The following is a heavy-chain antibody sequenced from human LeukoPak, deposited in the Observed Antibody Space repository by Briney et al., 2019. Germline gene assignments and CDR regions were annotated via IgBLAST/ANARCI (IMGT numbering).Heavy chain of an antibody. Sequence: GGSLRLTCTASGFTFSSHAMSWVRQAARKRLEWVSSISASGGTTFHSGSVKGRITISRDNSKKVLYLQMNGLRVEDTAIYYCAKDYCSSAIRPADYWGKGHQVTVSS. CDR3: AKDYCSSAIRPADY. D-gene: IGHD6-19*01. CDR1: GFTFSSHA. CDR2: ISASGGTT. J-gene: IGHJ4*02. V-gene: IGHV3-23*01.